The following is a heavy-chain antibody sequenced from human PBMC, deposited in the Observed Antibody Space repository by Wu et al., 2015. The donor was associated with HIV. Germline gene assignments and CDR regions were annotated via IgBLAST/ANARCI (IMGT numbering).Heavy chain of an antibody. CDR3: ARDPQEVSGWYTH. D-gene: IGHD6-19*01. J-gene: IGHJ4*02. CDR1: GYTFTGYY. V-gene: IGHV1-2*02. Sequence: QVQLVQSGAEVKKPGASVRVSCKTSGYTFTGYYIHWVRQAPGQGLEWMGWINPSSGDTSYSQKPQSRVTMTRDTSISTVYMELSRLRFDDAAVYYCARDPQEVSGWYTHWGQGTLVTVSS. CDR2: INPSSGDT.